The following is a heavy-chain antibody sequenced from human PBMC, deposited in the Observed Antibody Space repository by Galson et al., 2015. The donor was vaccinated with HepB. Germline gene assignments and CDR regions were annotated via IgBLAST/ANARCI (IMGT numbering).Heavy chain of an antibody. CDR3: ARDYSYARGVYYYYYYGMDV. CDR1: GFTLSSYS. CDR2: ISSSSSYI. Sequence: SLRLSCAASGFTLSSYSMNWVRQAPGKGLEWVSSISSSSSYIYYADSVKGRFTISRDNAKNSLYLQMNSLRAEDTAVYYCARDYSYARGVYYYYYYGMDVWGQGTTVTVSS. D-gene: IGHD5-18*01. J-gene: IGHJ6*02. V-gene: IGHV3-21*01.